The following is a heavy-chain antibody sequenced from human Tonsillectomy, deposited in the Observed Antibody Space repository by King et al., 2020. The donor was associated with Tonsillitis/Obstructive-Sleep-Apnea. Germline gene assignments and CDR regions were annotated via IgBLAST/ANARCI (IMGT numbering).Heavy chain of an antibody. CDR2: IKQDGSEK. J-gene: IGHJ4*02. CDR1: GFTFSSYW. D-gene: IGHD1-26*01. V-gene: IGHV3-7*03. Sequence: VQLVESGGGLVQPGGSLRLSCAASGFTFSSYWMSWVRQAPGKGLEWVANIKQDGSEKYYVDSVKGRFTISRDNAKNSLYLQMNSLSAEDTAVYYCAREGGRWSYFYWGQGTLVTVSS. CDR3: AREGGRWSYFY.